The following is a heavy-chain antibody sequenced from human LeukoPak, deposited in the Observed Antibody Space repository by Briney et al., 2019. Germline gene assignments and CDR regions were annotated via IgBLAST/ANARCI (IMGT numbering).Heavy chain of an antibody. D-gene: IGHD6-13*01. CDR1: GFTFSSYG. CDR3: AKDGAGEAAAAGDY. J-gene: IGHJ4*02. CDR2: ISYDGSNK. Sequence: GRSLRLSCAASGFTFSSYGMHWVRQAPGKGLEWVAVISYDGSNKYYADSVKGRFTISRDNSKNTLYLQMNSLRAEDTAVYYRAKDGAGEAAAAGDYWGQGTLVTVSS. V-gene: IGHV3-30*18.